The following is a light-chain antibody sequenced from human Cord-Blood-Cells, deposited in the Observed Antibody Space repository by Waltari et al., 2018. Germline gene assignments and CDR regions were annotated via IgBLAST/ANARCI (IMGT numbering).Light chain of an antibody. CDR3: SSYTSSSTWV. CDR1: SSNVGGYNH. J-gene: IGLJ3*02. CDR2: GVS. Sequence: QSALTQPASVSGSPGQSIPISCNGTSSNVGGYNHVSWYQQHPGKAPKLMIYGVSNRPSGVSNRFSGSKSGNTASLTISGLQAEDEADYYCSSYTSSSTWVFGGGTKLTVL. V-gene: IGLV2-14*03.